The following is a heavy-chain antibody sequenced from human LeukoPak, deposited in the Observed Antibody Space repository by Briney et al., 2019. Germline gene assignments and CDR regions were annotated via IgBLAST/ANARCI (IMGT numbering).Heavy chain of an antibody. Sequence: GGSLRLSCAASGITVSSNFMSWVRQAPGKGLEWVSVIYSGDTGGNTYYADSVKGRFTISRDNSNNTVFLQMNSLRGEDTAVYYCARRRAEGGSNGHYNWFDPWGQGILVTVSS. CDR1: GITVSSNF. CDR2: IYSGDTGGNT. J-gene: IGHJ5*02. D-gene: IGHD6-13*01. CDR3: ARRRAEGGSNGHYNWFDP. V-gene: IGHV3-53*01.